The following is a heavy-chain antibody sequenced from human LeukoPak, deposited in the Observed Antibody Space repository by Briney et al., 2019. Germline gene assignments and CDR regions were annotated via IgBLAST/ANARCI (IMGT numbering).Heavy chain of an antibody. CDR1: GFTFSSYE. D-gene: IGHD3-16*02. Sequence: PGGSLRLSCAASGFTFSSYEMNWVRQAPGKGLEWVSYISSSGRTINSADSVKGRFTISRDNAKNSLYLQLNSLRAEDTAVYYCARSHFYDYVWGNYRYLAFDMWGQGTMVTVSS. V-gene: IGHV3-48*03. CDR3: ARSHFYDYVWGNYRYLAFDM. J-gene: IGHJ3*02. CDR2: ISSSGRTI.